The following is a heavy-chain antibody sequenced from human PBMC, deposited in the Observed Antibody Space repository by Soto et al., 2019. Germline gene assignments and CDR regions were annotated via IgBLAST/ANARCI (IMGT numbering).Heavy chain of an antibody. CDR3: AMDLYGGSSRFDY. CDR2: ISSDGSKK. CDR1: GFTFSNNG. Sequence: QVQLVESGGGVVQPGRSLRLSCVASGFTFSNNGIHWVRQAPGKGLEWVAVISSDGSKKYYADSVKGRFTISRDNSKNTMYLQMNRMRAEDTAVYYCAMDLYGGSSRFDYWGQGTLVNVSS. D-gene: IGHD2-15*01. V-gene: IGHV3-30*03. J-gene: IGHJ4*02.